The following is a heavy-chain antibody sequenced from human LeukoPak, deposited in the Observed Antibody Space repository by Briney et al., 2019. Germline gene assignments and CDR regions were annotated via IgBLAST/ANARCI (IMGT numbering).Heavy chain of an antibody. CDR3: ARGNYDSSGRHFDY. J-gene: IGHJ4*02. V-gene: IGHV1-2*06. D-gene: IGHD3-22*01. CDR1: GYTFTGYY. CDR2: INPNSGGT. Sequence: ASVKVSCKASGYTFTGYYMHWVRQAPGQGLEWMGRINPNSGGTNYAQKFQGRVTMTRDTSISTAYMELSRLRSDDTAAYYCARGNYDSSGRHFDYWGQGTLVTVSS.